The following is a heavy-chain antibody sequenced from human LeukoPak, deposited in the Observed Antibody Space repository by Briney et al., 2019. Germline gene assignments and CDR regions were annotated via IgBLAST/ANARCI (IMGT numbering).Heavy chain of an antibody. CDR2: IYYSGST. CDR1: GGSVSSGSYY. CDR3: ARGPAFDP. J-gene: IGHJ5*02. Sequence: SETLSLTCTVSGGSVSSGSYYWSWIRQPPGKGLGWIGYIYYSGSTNYNPSLKSRVTISVDTSKNQFSLKLSSVTAADTAVYYCARGPAFDPWGQGTLVTVSS. V-gene: IGHV4-61*01.